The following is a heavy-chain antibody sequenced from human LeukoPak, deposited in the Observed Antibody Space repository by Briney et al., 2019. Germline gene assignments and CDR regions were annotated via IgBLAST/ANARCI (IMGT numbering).Heavy chain of an antibody. CDR1: GFTFSSYW. CDR3: ARTRSSGGLYYFDY. J-gene: IGHJ4*02. V-gene: IGHV3-7*01. CDR2: IKQDGSEK. Sequence: GGTLRLSCAASGFTFSSYWMSWVRQAPGKGLEWVANIKQDGSEKYYVDSVKGRFTISRDNAKNSRYLQMNSLRAEDTAVYYCARTRSSGGLYYFDYWGQGTLVTVSS. D-gene: IGHD6-6*01.